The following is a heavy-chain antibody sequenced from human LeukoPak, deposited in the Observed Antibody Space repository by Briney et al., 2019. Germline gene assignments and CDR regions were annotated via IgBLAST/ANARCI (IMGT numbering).Heavy chain of an antibody. V-gene: IGHV1-2*02. CDR3: ARDIDKPNYQNGTTSGDY. CDR1: GYTFTGYY. Sequence: GASVKVSCKASGYTFTGYYMHWVRQAPGQGLEWMGWINPNSGGTNYAQKFQGRVTMTRDTSISTAYMELSRLRSDGTAVYYCARDIDKPNYQNGTTSGDYWGQGTLVTVSS. CDR2: INPNSGGT. D-gene: IGHD1-1*01. J-gene: IGHJ4*02.